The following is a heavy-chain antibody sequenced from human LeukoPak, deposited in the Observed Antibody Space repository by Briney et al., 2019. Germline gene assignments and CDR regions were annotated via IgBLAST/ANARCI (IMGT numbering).Heavy chain of an antibody. J-gene: IGHJ4*02. CDR2: ISYDGTNK. CDR1: GSTFSTYA. Sequence: GGSLRLSCAASGSTFSTYAMHWVRQAPGKGLEWVSFISYDGTNKYYADSVKGRFTISRDNSKSTLYLQMNILRVEDTAVYFCAKDHSEWGQGTLVTVSS. CDR3: AKDHSE. V-gene: IGHV3-30*18.